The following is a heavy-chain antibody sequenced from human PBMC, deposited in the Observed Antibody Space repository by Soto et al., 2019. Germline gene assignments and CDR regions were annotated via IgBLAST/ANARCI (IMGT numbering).Heavy chain of an antibody. J-gene: IGHJ3*01. CDR2: ISFDGNNK. V-gene: IGHV3-30*18. D-gene: IGHD5-18*01. CDR3: VKGDLDTAVVNSPDAFDF. Sequence: QVKLVESGGGVVQPGRSLRLSCEASGFIFNDYGMHWVRQAPGKGLDWVAVISFDGNNKYYAQSVKGRFTISRDNSKNTLFLHMDSLRRADTAVYHCVKGDLDTAVVNSPDAFDFWGQGTMVTVSS. CDR1: GFIFNDYG.